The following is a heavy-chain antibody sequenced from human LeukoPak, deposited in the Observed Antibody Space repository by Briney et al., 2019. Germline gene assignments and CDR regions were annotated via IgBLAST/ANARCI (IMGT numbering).Heavy chain of an antibody. CDR3: ARDRLRLSSNWFDP. Sequence: ASVKVSCKASGYTFTSYGISWVRQAPGQGLEWMGWISAYNGNTNYAQKLQGRVTMTTDTSTSTAYMELRSLRSDDTAVYYCARDRLRLSSNWFDPWGQGTLVTVSS. CDR2: ISAYNGNT. J-gene: IGHJ5*02. D-gene: IGHD3-16*01. V-gene: IGHV1-18*01. CDR1: GYTFTSYG.